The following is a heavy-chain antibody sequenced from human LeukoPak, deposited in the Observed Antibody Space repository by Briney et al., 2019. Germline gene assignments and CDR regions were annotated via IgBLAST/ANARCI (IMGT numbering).Heavy chain of an antibody. J-gene: IGHJ4*02. CDR1: GFTFSTYA. CDR3: AKKATVTTSSTYYFDY. Sequence: PGGSLRLSCAASGFTFSTYAMNWVRQAPGKGLEWVSVISVSGGSTYYADSVKGRFTISRGNSKNTLYLQMNSLRAEDTAVYYCAKKATVTTSSTYYFDYWGQGTLVTVSS. CDR2: ISVSGGST. V-gene: IGHV3-23*01. D-gene: IGHD4-17*01.